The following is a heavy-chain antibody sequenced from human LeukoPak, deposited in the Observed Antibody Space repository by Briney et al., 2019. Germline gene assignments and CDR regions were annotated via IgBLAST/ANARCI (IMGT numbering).Heavy chain of an antibody. D-gene: IGHD6-19*01. Sequence: SETLSLTCTVSDDSISRYYWSWIRQPPGKGLEWIGYIYISGGTNYNPPLASRVSVSADMSKNQFSLKLSSVTAADTAVYYCARHIAGGWSAFDIWGQGTMVTVSS. CDR1: DDSISRYY. CDR2: IYISGGT. CDR3: ARHIAGGWSAFDI. V-gene: IGHV4-4*09. J-gene: IGHJ3*02.